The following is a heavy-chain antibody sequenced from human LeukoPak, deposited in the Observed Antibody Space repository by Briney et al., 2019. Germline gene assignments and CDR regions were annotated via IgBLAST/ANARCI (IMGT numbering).Heavy chain of an antibody. CDR3: ARQKERITMVRGALDY. Sequence: TSETLSLTCAVYGGSFSGYYWSWIRQPPGKGLEWIGEINHSGSTNYNPSLKSQVTISVDTSKNQFSLKLSSVTAADTAVYYCARQKERITMVRGALDYWGQGTLVTVSS. CDR1: GGSFSGYY. V-gene: IGHV4-34*01. J-gene: IGHJ4*02. CDR2: INHSGST. D-gene: IGHD3-10*01.